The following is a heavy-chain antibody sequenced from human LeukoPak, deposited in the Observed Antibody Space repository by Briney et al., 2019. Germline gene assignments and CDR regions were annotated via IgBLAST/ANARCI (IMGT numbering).Heavy chain of an antibody. Sequence: GGSLRLSCAASGSTFSGYSMNWVRQAPGKGLEWVSYISESSSHTYDADSVKGRFTISRDNPKNTLYLQMSSLRAEDTAAYYCAKDRGRYYDSNGYYWGYYFDSWGQGILVTVST. D-gene: IGHD3-22*01. CDR3: AKDRGRYYDSNGYYWGYYFDS. V-gene: IGHV3-21*04. J-gene: IGHJ4*02. CDR2: ISESSSHT. CDR1: GSTFSGYS.